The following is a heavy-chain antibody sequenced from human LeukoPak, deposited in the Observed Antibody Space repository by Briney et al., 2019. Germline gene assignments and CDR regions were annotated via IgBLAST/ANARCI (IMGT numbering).Heavy chain of an antibody. CDR3: VRDVSV. V-gene: IGHV3-74*01. D-gene: IGHD5/OR15-5a*01. J-gene: IGHJ3*01. CDR1: GFTFSAYW. CDR2: IKRDGSTT. Sequence: GGSLRLSCTASGFTFSAYWMHWVRQAPGKGLVWVSRIKRDGSTTNYADSVKGRFTISRDNAKNTLDLQMNSLRAEDTAVYYCVRDVSVWGQGTMVTVSS.